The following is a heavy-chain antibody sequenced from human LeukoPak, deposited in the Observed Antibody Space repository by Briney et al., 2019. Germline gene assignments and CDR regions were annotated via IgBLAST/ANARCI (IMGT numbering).Heavy chain of an antibody. V-gene: IGHV1-69*13. D-gene: IGHD3-3*01. CDR1: GGTFSSYA. J-gene: IGHJ4*02. CDR2: IIPIFGTA. CDR3: ARGPPDFCSGLEYYFDN. Sequence: SVKVSCKASGGTFSSYAISWVRQAPGQGLEWMGGIIPIFGTANYAQKFQGRVTITADESTSTAYMELSSLRSEDTAVYYCARGPPDFCSGLEYYFDNWGQGTLVTVSS.